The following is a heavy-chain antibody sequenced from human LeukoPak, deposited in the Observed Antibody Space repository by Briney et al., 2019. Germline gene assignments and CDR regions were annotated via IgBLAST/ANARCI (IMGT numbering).Heavy chain of an antibody. J-gene: IGHJ4*02. CDR1: GFTFSSYW. CDR3: TRGYSGSYRIDY. V-gene: IGHV3-74*01. D-gene: IGHD1-26*01. Sequence: GGSLRLSCAASGFTFSSYWMHWVRQAPGKGLVWVSRISGDGSSTTYADSVKGRFTISRDNAKNTLYLQMNSLRAEDTAVYYCTRGYSGSYRIDYWGQGSLVTVSS. CDR2: ISGDGSST.